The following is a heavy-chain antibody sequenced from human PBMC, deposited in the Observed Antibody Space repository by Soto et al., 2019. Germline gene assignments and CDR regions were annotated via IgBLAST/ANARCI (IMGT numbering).Heavy chain of an antibody. J-gene: IGHJ4*02. Sequence: QVQLQESGPGLVQPSQTLSLTCSVSGDPVSSGSYYWTWVRQHPVKGLEWIGYIYHTGSTYYNPSLQSRHIMSIDTSKNQLSLLLYSVTAADTAVYFCAAKLGTTHYFDFWGQGSLVAVSS. D-gene: IGHD7-27*01. CDR1: GDPVSSGSYY. CDR2: IYHTGST. V-gene: IGHV4-31*03. CDR3: AAKLGTTHYFDF.